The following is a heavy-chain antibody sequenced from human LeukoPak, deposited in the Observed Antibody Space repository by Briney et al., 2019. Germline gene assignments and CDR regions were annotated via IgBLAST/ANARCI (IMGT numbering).Heavy chain of an antibody. D-gene: IGHD1-26*01. V-gene: IGHV1-8*01. J-gene: IGHJ4*02. CDR3: ARGRKVGATWLFDY. Sequence: GASVKVSCKASGYTFTSYDINWVRQATGQGLEWMGWMNPNSGNTGYARKFQGRVTMTRNTSISTAYMELSSLRSEDTAVYYCARGRKVGATWLFDYWGQGTLVTVSS. CDR2: MNPNSGNT. CDR1: GYTFTSYD.